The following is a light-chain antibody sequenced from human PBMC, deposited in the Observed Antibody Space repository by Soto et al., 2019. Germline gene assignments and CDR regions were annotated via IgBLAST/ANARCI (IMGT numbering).Light chain of an antibody. CDR2: EVS. Sequence: QSVLTQPASTSGTPGQRYTISCTGTNNDVGGYNYVSWYQQHPGKAPKLMIYEVSNRPLGVSNRFSGSKSGNTASLTISGLQAEDEADYFCSSYTSSSSPYVFGTGTRVTVL. V-gene: IGLV2-14*01. CDR1: NNDVGGYNY. J-gene: IGLJ1*01. CDR3: SSYTSSSSPYV.